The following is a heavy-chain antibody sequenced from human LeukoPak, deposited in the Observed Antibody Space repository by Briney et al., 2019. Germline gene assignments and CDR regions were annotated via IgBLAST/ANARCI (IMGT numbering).Heavy chain of an antibody. V-gene: IGHV4-34*01. J-gene: IGHJ4*02. Sequence: PSETLSLTCAVYGGSFSGYYWSWIRQPPGKGLEWIGEINHSGSTNYNPSLKSRVTISVDTSKNQFSLKLSSVTAADTAVYYCARAVEYYFDYWGQGTLVTVSS. CDR2: INHSGST. D-gene: IGHD2-15*01. CDR1: GGSFSGYY. CDR3: ARAVEYYFDY.